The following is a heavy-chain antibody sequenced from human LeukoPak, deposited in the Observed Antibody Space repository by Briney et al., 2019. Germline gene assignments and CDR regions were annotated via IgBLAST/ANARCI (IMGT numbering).Heavy chain of an antibody. CDR3: ARDRDSRWDFDL. D-gene: IGHD3-22*01. CDR1: GFTSSTYW. Sequence: GGSLRLSCAASGFTSSTYWMSWVRQAPGKGLEWVASIKPAGSETYYVDSVKGRFTLSRDNAKNSLYLQMNSLRADDTAVYYCARDRDSRWDFDLWGRGTLVTVSS. J-gene: IGHJ2*01. CDR2: IKPAGSET. V-gene: IGHV3-7*01.